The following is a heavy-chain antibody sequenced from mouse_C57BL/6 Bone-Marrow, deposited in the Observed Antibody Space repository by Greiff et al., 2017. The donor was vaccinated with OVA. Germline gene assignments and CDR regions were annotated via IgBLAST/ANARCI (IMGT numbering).Heavy chain of an antibody. CDR2: IDPSDSYT. V-gene: IGHV1-59*01. Sequence: QVQLQQPGAELVRPGTSVKLSCKASGYTFTSYWMHWVKQRPGQGLEWIGVIDPSDSYTNYNQKFKGKATLTVDTSSSTAYMQLSNLTSEDSAVYYCAKVPETGYDWYFDVWGTGTTVTVSS. CDR3: AKVPETGYDWYFDV. D-gene: IGHD2-2*01. J-gene: IGHJ1*03. CDR1: GYTFTSYW.